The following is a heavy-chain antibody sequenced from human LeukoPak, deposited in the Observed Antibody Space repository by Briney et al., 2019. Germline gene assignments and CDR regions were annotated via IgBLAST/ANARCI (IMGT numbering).Heavy chain of an antibody. CDR3: AKRAADHNYHYYGMDV. D-gene: IGHD1-14*01. Sequence: PGGSLRLSCAASGFTFSTYAMHWVRQAPGKGLEWVAGILGSGETTYTADSVKGRFTISRDNSKNTLYLQMNSLRAEDTAVSYCAKRAADHNYHYYGMDVWGQGTTVTVSS. CDR1: GFTFSTYA. V-gene: IGHV3-23*01. J-gene: IGHJ6*02. CDR2: ILGSGETT.